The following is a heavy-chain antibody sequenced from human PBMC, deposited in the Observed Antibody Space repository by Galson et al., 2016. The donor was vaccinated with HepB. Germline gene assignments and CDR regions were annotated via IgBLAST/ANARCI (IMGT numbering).Heavy chain of an antibody. CDR1: GGSISSGSYY. V-gene: IGHV4-61*02. D-gene: IGHD6-13*01. J-gene: IGHJ4*02. CDR2: IYTSGST. Sequence: TLSLTCTVSGGSISSGSYYWSWIRQPAGKGLEWIGRIYTSGSTNYNPSLKSRVTISVDTSKNQFSLKLSSVTAADTAVYYCAREGSSWYSDYGGQGTLVTVAS. CDR3: AREGSSWYSDY.